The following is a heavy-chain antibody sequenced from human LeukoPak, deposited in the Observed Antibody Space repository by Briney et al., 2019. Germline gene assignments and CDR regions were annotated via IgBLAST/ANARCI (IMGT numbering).Heavy chain of an antibody. CDR1: GFTFSSYW. V-gene: IGHV3-7*01. CDR2: IKQDGSEK. CDR3: ARRRYSGSSQHFDY. J-gene: IGHJ4*02. D-gene: IGHD1-26*01. Sequence: GGTLRLSCAASGFTFSSYWMSWVRQAPGKGLEWVANIKQDGSEKYYVDSVKGRFTISRDNAKNSLYLQMNSLRAEDTAVYYCARRRYSGSSQHFDYWGQGTLVTVSS.